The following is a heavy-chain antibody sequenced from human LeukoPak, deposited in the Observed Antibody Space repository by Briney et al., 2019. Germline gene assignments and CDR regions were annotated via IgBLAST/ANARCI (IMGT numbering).Heavy chain of an antibody. CDR3: ASRWPGLQS. D-gene: IGHD4-23*01. CDR2: INHSGST. J-gene: IGHJ3*01. V-gene: IGHV4-34*01. CDR1: GGSFSGYY. Sequence: SETLSLTCAVYGGSFSGYYWSWIRQAPGKGLEWIGEINHSGSTNYNPSLKSRVTISVDTSKNQFSLKLSSVTAADTAVYYCASRWPGLQSWGQGTMVTVSS.